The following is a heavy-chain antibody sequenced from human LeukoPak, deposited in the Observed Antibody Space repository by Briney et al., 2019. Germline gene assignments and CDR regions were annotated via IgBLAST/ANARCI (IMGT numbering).Heavy chain of an antibody. J-gene: IGHJ5*02. CDR1: GGSISSNY. Sequence: SETLSLTCTVSGGSISSNYWSWIRQPPGKGLEWITYSSYTGSTNYNPSLKSRVTKSVDTSKNQFSLRLRSVTAADTAVYYCARFIPSSGIDPWGQGTLVTVSS. D-gene: IGHD3-10*02. CDR2: SSYTGST. V-gene: IGHV4-59*01. CDR3: ARFIPSSGIDP.